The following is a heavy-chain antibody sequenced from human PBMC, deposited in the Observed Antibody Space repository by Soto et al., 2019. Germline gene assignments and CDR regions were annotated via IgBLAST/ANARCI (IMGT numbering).Heavy chain of an antibody. D-gene: IGHD6-19*01. J-gene: IGHJ5*02. CDR1: GFTFSSYS. V-gene: IGHV3-48*02. Sequence: EVQLVESGGGLVQPGGSLRLSCAASGFTFSSYSMNWVRQAPGKGLEWVSYMSSSSSTIDYAASVKGLFTISRANAKNSLYLQMNSLRDDDTAVYYWSRDRAAGIAVSLNWFAPWGQGTLVTVSS. CDR3: SRDRAAGIAVSLNWFAP. CDR2: MSSSSSTI.